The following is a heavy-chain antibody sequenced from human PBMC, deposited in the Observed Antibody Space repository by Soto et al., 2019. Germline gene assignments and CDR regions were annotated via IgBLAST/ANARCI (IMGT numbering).Heavy chain of an antibody. V-gene: IGHV1-69*13. CDR1: GGTFSSYA. D-gene: IGHD1-26*01. Sequence: ASVKVSCKASGGTFSSYAISWVRQAPGQGLEWMGGIIPIFGTANYAQKFQGRVTITADESTSTAYMELISLRSEDTAVYYCARVGVGATTTEYFQHWGQGTLVTVSS. CDR3: ARVGVGATTTEYFQH. CDR2: IIPIFGTA. J-gene: IGHJ1*01.